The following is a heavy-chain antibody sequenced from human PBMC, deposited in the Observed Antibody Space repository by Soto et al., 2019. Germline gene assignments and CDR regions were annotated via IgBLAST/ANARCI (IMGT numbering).Heavy chain of an antibody. D-gene: IGHD3-10*01. Sequence: GGSLRLSCAASGFTVSSNYMSWVRQAPGKGLEWVSVIYSGGSTYYADSVKGRFTISRDNSKNTLYLQMNSLRAEDTAVYYCARDTKWFGEFEFPRDAFDIWGQGTMVTVSS. CDR3: ARDTKWFGEFEFPRDAFDI. V-gene: IGHV3-66*01. CDR1: GFTVSSNY. CDR2: IYSGGST. J-gene: IGHJ3*02.